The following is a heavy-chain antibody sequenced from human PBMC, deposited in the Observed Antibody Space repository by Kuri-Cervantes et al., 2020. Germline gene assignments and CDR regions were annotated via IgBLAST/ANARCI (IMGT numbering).Heavy chain of an antibody. CDR2: INWNGGST. V-gene: IGHV3-20*04. D-gene: IGHD5-24*01. Sequence: GGSLRLSCVASGFTFDDYGMTWVRQAPGMGLEWVAGINWNGGSTAYADSAKDRFTISRDNAENSLYLQMNSLRAEDTAVYYCARDRGYNYHYYYYMDVWGKGTTVTVSS. CDR1: GFTFDDYG. CDR3: ARDRGYNYHYYYYMDV. J-gene: IGHJ6*03.